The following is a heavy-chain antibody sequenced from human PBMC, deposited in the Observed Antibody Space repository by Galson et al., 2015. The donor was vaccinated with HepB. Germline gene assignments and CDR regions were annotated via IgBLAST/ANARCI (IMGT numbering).Heavy chain of an antibody. CDR2: ISSKANCYAT. CDR1: GFTFSGSA. D-gene: IGHD6-13*01. J-gene: IGHJ4*02. CDR3: ARLGDLSGYSSS. Sequence: SLRLSCAASGFTFSGSAIHWVRQASGKGLEWVGRISSKANCYATAYAASLKGRFTISRDDTSNRAYLHMNSLTTEDTAVYYCARLGDLSGYSSSWGQGTLVTVSS. V-gene: IGHV3-73*01.